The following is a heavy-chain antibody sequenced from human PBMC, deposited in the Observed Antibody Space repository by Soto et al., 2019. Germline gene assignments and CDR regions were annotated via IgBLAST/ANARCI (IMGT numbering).Heavy chain of an antibody. V-gene: IGHV1-69*01. Sequence: QVQLVQSGAEVKKPGSSVKVSCKASGGTFSSYAISWVRHAPGQGLEWMGGIIPIFGTANYAQKFQGRVTITADESTSTAYMELSSLRSEDTAVYYCARGIAAAGTSSYYYYGMDVWGQGTTVTVSS. CDR1: GGTFSSYA. D-gene: IGHD6-13*01. CDR3: ARGIAAAGTSSYYYYGMDV. CDR2: IIPIFGTA. J-gene: IGHJ6*02.